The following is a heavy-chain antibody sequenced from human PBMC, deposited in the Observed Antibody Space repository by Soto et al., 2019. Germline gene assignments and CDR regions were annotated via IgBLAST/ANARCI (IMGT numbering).Heavy chain of an antibody. CDR3: ARVLRDLVSTEYYFDY. Sequence: SVKVSCKASGGTFSSYTISWVRQAPGQGLEWMGRIIPILGIANYAQKFQGRVTITADKSTSTACMELSSLRSEDTAVYYCARVLRDLVSTEYYFDYWGREPLVTVSS. J-gene: IGHJ4*02. V-gene: IGHV1-69*02. D-gene: IGHD3-9*01. CDR1: GGTFSSYT. CDR2: IIPILGIA.